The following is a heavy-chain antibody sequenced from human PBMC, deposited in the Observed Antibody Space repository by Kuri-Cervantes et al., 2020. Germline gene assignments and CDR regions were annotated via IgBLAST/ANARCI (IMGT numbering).Heavy chain of an antibody. CDR3: ARDLAWVVVAAVWAVDAFDI. CDR1: GYTFTSYG. J-gene: IGHJ3*02. CDR2: ISAYNGNT. Sequence: ASVKVSCKASGYTFTSYGISGVRQAPGQGLEWMGWISAYNGNTNYAQKLQGRVTMTTDTSTSTAYMELRSLRSDDTAVYYCARDLAWVVVAAVWAVDAFDIWGQGTMVTVSS. D-gene: IGHD2-15*01. V-gene: IGHV1-18*01.